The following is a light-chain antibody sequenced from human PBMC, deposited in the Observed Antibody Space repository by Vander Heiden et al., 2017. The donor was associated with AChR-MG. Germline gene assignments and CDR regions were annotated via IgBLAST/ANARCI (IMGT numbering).Light chain of an antibody. CDR2: EDN. CDR1: SGSIASNY. Sequence: NFMLTQPHPVSQSPGNTVTISCTGSSGSIASNYVQWYQQRPGSAPTTVIYEDNQRPSGVPDRFSGSIDSSSNSASLTISGLKTEDEADYYCQSYDSSTHVVFGGGTKLTVL. J-gene: IGLJ2*01. V-gene: IGLV6-57*02. CDR3: QSYDSSTHVV.